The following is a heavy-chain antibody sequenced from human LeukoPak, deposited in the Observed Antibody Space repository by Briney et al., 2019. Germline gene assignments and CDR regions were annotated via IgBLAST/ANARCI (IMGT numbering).Heavy chain of an antibody. Sequence: SETLSLTCAVSGYYISSGYYWGWTRHPPGKGLEWFGRLYHGGSTHYNPSLKSRVTISVDTSKNQFSLKLSSVTAADTAVYYCARLAVSLYDFWSGYRWFDPWGQGTLVTVSS. D-gene: IGHD3-3*01. V-gene: IGHV4-38-2*01. CDR3: ARLAVSLYDFWSGYRWFDP. J-gene: IGHJ5*02. CDR2: LYHGGST. CDR1: GYYISSGYY.